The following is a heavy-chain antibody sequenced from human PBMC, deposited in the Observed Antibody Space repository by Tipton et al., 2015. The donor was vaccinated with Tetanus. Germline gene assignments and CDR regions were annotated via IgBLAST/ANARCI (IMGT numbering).Heavy chain of an antibody. V-gene: IGHV3-33*01. Sequence: RSLRLSCAASGFTFRSYGMHWVRQAPGKGLEWVALIWYDGSNKNYADSVKGRFTISRDNSRNSLYLQMSSLRDDDTAMYYCVRDDSGRGLDYWGKGTLVTVSS. CDR1: GFTFRSYG. CDR2: IWYDGSNK. J-gene: IGHJ4*02. D-gene: IGHD3-10*01. CDR3: VRDDSGRGLDY.